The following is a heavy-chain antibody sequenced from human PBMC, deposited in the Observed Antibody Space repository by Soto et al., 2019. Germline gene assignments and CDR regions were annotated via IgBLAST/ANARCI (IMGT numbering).Heavy chain of an antibody. J-gene: IGHJ3*02. CDR2: IYPRDSDT. D-gene: IGHD3-3*01. CDR3: ARPGVADAFEI. V-gene: IGHV5-51*01. Sequence: GESLKISCTGSGFSFTSYWIGWVRQVPGKGLECMGIIYPRDSDTRYNPSFQGHVTISVDESINNAYLQWNSLKTSDTAIYYCARPGVADAFEIWGQGTMVTVSS. CDR1: GFSFTSYW.